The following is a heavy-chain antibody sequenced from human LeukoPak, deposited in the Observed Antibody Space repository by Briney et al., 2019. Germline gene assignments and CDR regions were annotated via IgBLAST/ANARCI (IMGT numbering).Heavy chain of an antibody. J-gene: IGHJ4*02. V-gene: IGHV3-73*01. CDR3: TRHAAGGDTGGYPSDY. CDR1: GFTFSGSA. CDR2: IRNKGNSYAT. D-gene: IGHD2-8*02. Sequence: QSGGSLKLSCATSGFTFSGSAMHWVRQASGEGLEWIGRIRNKGNSYATVYAASVKGRFIISRDDSNTAYLQMNSLKTEDTAIYYCTRHAAGGDTGGYPSDYWGQGTLVTVSS.